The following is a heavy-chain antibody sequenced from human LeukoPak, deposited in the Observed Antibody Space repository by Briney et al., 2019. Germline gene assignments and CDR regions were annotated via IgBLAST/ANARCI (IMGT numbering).Heavy chain of an antibody. CDR2: IYHDDSDT. V-gene: IGHV5-51*01. Sequence: GESQKISCKGSGYDFTNFWIAWVRHMPGKGPEWMGFIYHDDSDTRYSQSFQGQVTFSANKSINTAYLQWNALRASDSAIYYCARMTTVVSANPLAVPATDYFDSWGQGTLVTVSS. J-gene: IGHJ4*02. D-gene: IGHD4-23*01. CDR1: GYDFTNFW. CDR3: ARMTTVVSANPLAVPATDYFDS.